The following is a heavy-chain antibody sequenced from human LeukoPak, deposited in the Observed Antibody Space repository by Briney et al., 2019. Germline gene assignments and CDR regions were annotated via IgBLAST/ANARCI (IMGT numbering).Heavy chain of an antibody. CDR2: IYYSGST. CDR1: GGSISSGDYY. J-gene: IGHJ3*02. D-gene: IGHD3-22*01. Sequence: PSETLSLTCTISGGSISSGDYYWSWIRQPPGKGLEWIGYIYYSGSTYYNPSLKSRVTISVDTSKNQFSLKLSSVTAADTAVYYCARGGDYYDSSGEPPGAFDIWGQGTMVTVSS. V-gene: IGHV4-30-4*01. CDR3: ARGGDYYDSSGEPPGAFDI.